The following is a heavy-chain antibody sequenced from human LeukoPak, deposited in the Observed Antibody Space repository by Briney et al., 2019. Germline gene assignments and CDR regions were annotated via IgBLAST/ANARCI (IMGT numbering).Heavy chain of an antibody. CDR2: IYYSVST. D-gene: IGHD7-27*01. V-gene: IGHV4-59*08. CDR1: GGAISSYY. J-gene: IGHJ3*02. CDR3: ASVNGDDAFDI. Sequence: SETLSLTCTVSGGAISSYYWSWIRQPPGKGLEWIGYIYYSVSTNNNPSLKSRVTISVDTSKNQLSLRLSPVTAADTAVYYCASVNGDDAFDIWGQGTMVTVSS.